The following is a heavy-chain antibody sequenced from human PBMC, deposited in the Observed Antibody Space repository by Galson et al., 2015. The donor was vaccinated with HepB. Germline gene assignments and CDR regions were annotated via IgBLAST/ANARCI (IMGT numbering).Heavy chain of an antibody. CDR3: ARGGTYYDFWSGYASD. Sequence: SVKVSCKASGYTFTGYYMHWVRQAPGQGLEWMGWINPNSGGTNYAQKFQGRVTMTRDTSISTAYMELSRLRSDDTAVYYCARGGTYYDFWSGYASDWGQGTLVTVSS. CDR1: GYTFTGYY. V-gene: IGHV1-2*02. CDR2: INPNSGGT. D-gene: IGHD3-3*01. J-gene: IGHJ4*02.